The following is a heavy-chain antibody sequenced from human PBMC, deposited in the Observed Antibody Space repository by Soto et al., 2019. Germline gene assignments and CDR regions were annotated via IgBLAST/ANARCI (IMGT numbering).Heavy chain of an antibody. CDR2: INPDNGVP. CDR1: GYTFTGYY. CDR3: ARTDYLFSTLTYYFDY. V-gene: IGHV1-2*02. Sequence: SVKVSFKASGYTFTGYYVNWARQAPGQGLEWMGWINPDNGVPNYVQKFQGSVTLSRDTSINTAYMELSRLTSDDTAMYYCARTDYLFSTLTYYFDYWGQGTLVTVSS. J-gene: IGHJ4*02. D-gene: IGHD3-16*01.